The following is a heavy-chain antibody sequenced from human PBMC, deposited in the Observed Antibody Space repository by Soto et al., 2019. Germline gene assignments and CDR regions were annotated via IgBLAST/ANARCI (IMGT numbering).Heavy chain of an antibody. CDR1: GYTFTSYG. CDR2: ISAYNGNT. J-gene: IGHJ5*02. V-gene: IGHV1-18*04. D-gene: IGHD4-4*01. Sequence: ASVKVSCKASGYTFTSYGISWVRQAPGQGLEWMGWISAYNGNTNYAQKLQGRVTMTTDTSTSTAYMELRSLRSDDTAVYYCARVEDYSNYNWFDPWGQGTLVTVSS. CDR3: ARVEDYSNYNWFDP.